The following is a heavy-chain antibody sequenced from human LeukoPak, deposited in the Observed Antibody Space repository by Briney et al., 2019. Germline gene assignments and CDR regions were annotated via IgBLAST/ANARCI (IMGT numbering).Heavy chain of an antibody. CDR1: GSAPGSTFSSSA. CDR3: ATGSGNYYYYFDY. Sequence: GGSLRLSCVASGSAPGSTFSSSAMTWVRQAPGKGLEWVSTISSSGGSTYYADSVKGRFTISRDNSKTTLYLQMNSLRAEDTATYYCATGSGNYYYYFDYWGQGTLVTVSS. CDR2: ISSSGGST. D-gene: IGHD1-26*01. J-gene: IGHJ4*02. V-gene: IGHV3-23*01.